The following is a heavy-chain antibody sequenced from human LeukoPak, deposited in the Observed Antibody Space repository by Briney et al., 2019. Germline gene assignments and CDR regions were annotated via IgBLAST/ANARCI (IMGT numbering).Heavy chain of an antibody. Sequence: GGSLRLSCAASGFPFSTYSLNWVRQAPGKGLEWVSSISSSSSYIYYADSVKGRFTISRDNAKNSLYLQMNSLRAEDTAVYYCAREVTMVRGGIDWFDPWGQGTLVTVSS. CDR2: ISSSSSYI. CDR3: AREVTMVRGGIDWFDP. CDR1: GFPFSTYS. V-gene: IGHV3-21*01. D-gene: IGHD3-10*01. J-gene: IGHJ5*02.